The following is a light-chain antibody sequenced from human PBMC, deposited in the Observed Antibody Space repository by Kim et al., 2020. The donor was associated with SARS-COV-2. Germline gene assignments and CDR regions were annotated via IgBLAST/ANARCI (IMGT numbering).Light chain of an antibody. CDR1: SLRTYY. V-gene: IGLV3-19*01. Sequence: ALGQTVKITCQGDSLRTYYGSWYQQRPGQAPILVIFGKNNRPSGIPDRFSGSTSGNTASLTITGAQAEDESDYYCNSRDTSGDRWLFGGGTQLTVL. CDR3: NSRDTSGDRWL. J-gene: IGLJ3*02. CDR2: GKN.